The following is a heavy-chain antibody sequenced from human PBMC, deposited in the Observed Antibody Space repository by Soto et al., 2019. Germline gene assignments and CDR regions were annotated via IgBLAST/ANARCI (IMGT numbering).Heavy chain of an antibody. CDR3: AKEVTVIRHYYYYYGMEV. CDR2: ISGSGGST. J-gene: IGHJ6*02. V-gene: IGHV3-23*01. CDR1: GFTFSSYA. Sequence: GGSLRLSCAASGFTFSSYAMSWVRQAPGKGLEWVSAISGSGGSTYYADSVKGRFTISRDNSKNTLYLQMNSLRAEDTAVYYCAKEVTVIRHYYYYYGMEVSGQGTTVTVSS. D-gene: IGHD2-21*02.